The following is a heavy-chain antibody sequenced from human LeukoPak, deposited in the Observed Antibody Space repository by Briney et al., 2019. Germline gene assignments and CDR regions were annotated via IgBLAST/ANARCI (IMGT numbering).Heavy chain of an antibody. Sequence: SVKVSCKASGGTFSSYAISWVRQAPGQGLEWMGRIIPILGIANYAQKSQGRVTITADKSTSTAYMELSSLRSEDTAVYYCARATYYYDSSGYSHYFDYWGQGTLVTVSS. D-gene: IGHD3-22*01. CDR2: IIPILGIA. J-gene: IGHJ4*02. CDR3: ARATYYYDSSGYSHYFDY. V-gene: IGHV1-69*04. CDR1: GGTFSSYA.